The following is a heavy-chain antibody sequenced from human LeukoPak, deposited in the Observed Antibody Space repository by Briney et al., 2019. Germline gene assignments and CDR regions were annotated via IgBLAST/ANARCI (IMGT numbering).Heavy chain of an antibody. CDR1: GFTFSSYA. V-gene: IGHV3-23*01. CDR3: ARIGYSSSCTDY. J-gene: IGHJ4*02. CDR2: ISGSGGST. Sequence: GGSLRLSCAASGFTFSSYAMSWVRQAPGKGLEWVSAISGSGGSTYYADSVKGRFTISRDNSKNTLYLQMNSLRAEDTAVYYCARIGYSSSCTDYWGQGTLVTVSS. D-gene: IGHD6-13*01.